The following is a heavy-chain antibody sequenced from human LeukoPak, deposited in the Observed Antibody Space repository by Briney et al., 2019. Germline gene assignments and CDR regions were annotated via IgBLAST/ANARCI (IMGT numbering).Heavy chain of an antibody. CDR1: GGSISSYY. CDR2: IYYSGST. CDR3: ASSGYSYAFDI. D-gene: IGHD2-2*02. Sequence: SETLSLTCTASGGSISSYYWSWIRQPPGKGLEWIGYIYYSGSTNYNPSLKSRVTISVDTSKNQFSLKLSSVTAADTAVYYCASSGYSYAFDIWGQGTMVTVSS. V-gene: IGHV4-59*01. J-gene: IGHJ3*02.